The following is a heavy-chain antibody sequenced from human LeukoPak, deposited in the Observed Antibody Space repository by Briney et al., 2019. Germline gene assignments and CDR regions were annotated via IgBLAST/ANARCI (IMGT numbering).Heavy chain of an antibody. CDR1: GGTFLSYG. CDR3: ARIPGGYFDY. J-gene: IGHJ4*02. D-gene: IGHD2-15*01. Sequence: GASVKVSCKASGGTFLSYGVTWVRQAPGQGLEWMGWISAYNGNTNYAQKLQGRVTMTTDTSTSTAYMELRSLRSDDTAVYYCARIPGGYFDYWGQGALVTVSS. CDR2: ISAYNGNT. V-gene: IGHV1-18*04.